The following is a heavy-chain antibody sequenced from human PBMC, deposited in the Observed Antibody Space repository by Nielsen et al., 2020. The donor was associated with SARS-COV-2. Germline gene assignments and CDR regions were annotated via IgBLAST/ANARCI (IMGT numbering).Heavy chain of an antibody. V-gene: IGHV3-11*05. CDR3: ARATLHSLRSSWFEGIDS. D-gene: IGHD3-10*01. CDR1: GFNFSDYF. Sequence: LKISCAASGFNFSDYFMAWIRQVPGKGLHSVSYISNSNRYTKYADSVMGRFTISRDNTKNSLYLQMDSLRVEDTAVYFCARATLHSLRSSWFEGIDSWGQGTLVTVSS. J-gene: IGHJ4*02. CDR2: ISNSNRYT.